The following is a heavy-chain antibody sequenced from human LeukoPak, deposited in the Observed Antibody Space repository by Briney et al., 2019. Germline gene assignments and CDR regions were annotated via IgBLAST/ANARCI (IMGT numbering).Heavy chain of an antibody. Sequence: GGSLRLSCAASGFPFSSYWMSWVRQAPGKGLEWVANIKQDGSDKYYVDSVKGRFTISRDNAKNSLYLQMYSPRADDTAVYYCARLTGPTGFDYWGQGPLVTVSS. CDR1: GFPFSSYW. CDR2: IKQDGSDK. V-gene: IGHV3-7*01. D-gene: IGHD3-9*01. CDR3: ARLTGPTGFDY. J-gene: IGHJ4*02.